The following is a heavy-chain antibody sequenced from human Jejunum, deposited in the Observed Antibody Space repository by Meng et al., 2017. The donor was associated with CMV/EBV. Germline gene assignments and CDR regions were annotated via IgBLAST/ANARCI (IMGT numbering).Heavy chain of an antibody. J-gene: IGHJ4*02. D-gene: IGHD4-17*01. CDR3: ARRTTVTGGFDY. CDR2: INPKSGDT. Sequence: QVQLVPPASGVKMPGASVKLSGKASGYTLSDYYMHWVRQAPGQGLEWMGWINPKSGDTDYAQKFQGRVTMTRDTSMNRAYMELSSLKFDDTAVYYCARRTTVTGGFDYWGQGTLVTVSS. V-gene: IGHV1-2*02. CDR1: GYTLSDYY.